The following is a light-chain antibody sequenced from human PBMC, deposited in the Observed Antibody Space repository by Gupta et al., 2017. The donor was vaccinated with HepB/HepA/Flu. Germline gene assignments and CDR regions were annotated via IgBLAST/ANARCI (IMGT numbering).Light chain of an antibody. CDR3: HQYNHWPRWT. CDR1: QSVSSS. J-gene: IGKJ1*01. CDR2: GAS. Sequence: EIVITHSPVTLSVSPGERATLSCRASQSVSSSLAWNQHKPGQAPRLLIYGASTRATGIPARFSGSGCGTEFTITISSLQSEDFAVYYCHQYNHWPRWTFGRGTKVEIK. V-gene: IGKV3-15*01.